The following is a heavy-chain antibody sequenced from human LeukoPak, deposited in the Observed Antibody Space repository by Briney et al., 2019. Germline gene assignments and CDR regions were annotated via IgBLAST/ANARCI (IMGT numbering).Heavy chain of an antibody. CDR3: ARGDERDGYNWDY. Sequence: PSETLSLTCAVSGGSISSGGYSWSWIRQPPGKGLEWIGYIYHSGSTYYNPSLKSRVTISVDRSKNQSSLKLSSVTAADTAVYYCARGDERDGYNWDYWGQGTLVTVSS. CDR2: IYHSGST. CDR1: GGSISSGGYS. J-gene: IGHJ4*02. D-gene: IGHD5-24*01. V-gene: IGHV4-30-2*01.